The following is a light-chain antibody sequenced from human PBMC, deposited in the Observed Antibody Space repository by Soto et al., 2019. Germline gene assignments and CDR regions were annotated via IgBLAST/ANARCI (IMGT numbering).Light chain of an antibody. Sequence: QSVLTQPPSMSGAPGQRVTISCTGSSSNIGAGYDLHWYQQLPGTAPKLLIYGNINRASGVPDRFSGSKSGSSASLTITGLQAEDEADYYCQSYDSSLSVVVFGGGTKVTVL. CDR3: QSYDSSLSVVV. CDR2: GNI. J-gene: IGLJ2*01. V-gene: IGLV1-40*01. CDR1: SSNIGAGYD.